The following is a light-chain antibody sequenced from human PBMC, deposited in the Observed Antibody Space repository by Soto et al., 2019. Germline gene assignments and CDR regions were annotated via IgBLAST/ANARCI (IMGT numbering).Light chain of an antibody. Sequence: DIVMTQTPLSLSVTPGQPASISCKSSQSLLHSDGKTCLYWYLQKPGQPPQLLMYEVSNLFSGVADKFSGSWSGTDFTLEISRGEDGDVGVYYCMQGVQLPWTFGQGTKVEIK. V-gene: IGKV2D-29*01. J-gene: IGKJ1*01. CDR3: MQGVQLPWT. CDR2: EVS. CDR1: QSLLHSDGKTC.